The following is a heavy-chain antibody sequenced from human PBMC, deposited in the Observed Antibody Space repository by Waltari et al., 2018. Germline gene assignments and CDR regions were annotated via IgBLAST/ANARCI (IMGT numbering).Heavy chain of an antibody. J-gene: IGHJ5*01. D-gene: IGHD2-2*01. Sequence: QVQLVESGGDVVQPGKSLRLSCAASGFIFGRNAMHWFRQAPGKGLEWVAVISYQGSHDYYAASVKGRFTISRDNSMETMYLQMNSLRPEDTAMYYCVRSAPHSSNWFPNWFDSWGQGTPVVVSS. CDR1: GFIFGRNA. V-gene: IGHV3-30*01. CDR2: ISYQGSHD. CDR3: VRSAPHSSNWFPNWFDS.